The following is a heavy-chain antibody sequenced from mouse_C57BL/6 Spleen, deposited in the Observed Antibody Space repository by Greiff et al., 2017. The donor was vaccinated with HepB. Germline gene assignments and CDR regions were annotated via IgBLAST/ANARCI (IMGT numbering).Heavy chain of an antibody. D-gene: IGHD1-1*01. CDR3: ARSSYYYGRYFDV. CDR1: GFTFTDYY. CDR2: IRNKANGYTT. J-gene: IGHJ1*03. V-gene: IGHV7-3*01. Sequence: EVQLQESGGGLVQPGGSLSLSCAASGFTFTDYYMSWVRQPPGKALEWLGFIRNKANGYTTEYSASVKGRFTISRDNSQSILYLQMNALRAEDSATYYCARSSYYYGRYFDVWGTGTTVTVSS.